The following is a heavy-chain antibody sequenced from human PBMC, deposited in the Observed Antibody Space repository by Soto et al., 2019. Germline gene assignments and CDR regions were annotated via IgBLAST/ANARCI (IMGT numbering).Heavy chain of an antibody. Sequence: EAQLLESGGGLIRPWGSLRLSCAGSGLTFSNYGLTWVRQAQGKGLEWVSSISGDGTGTYYADSVKGRFTISRDNSKNMMYLQMNSLRAEDTAMYHCAKDPNGDYVGAFDDWGQGTLVTVSS. J-gene: IGHJ4*02. V-gene: IGHV3-23*01. D-gene: IGHD2-21*02. CDR2: ISGDGTGT. CDR3: AKDPNGDYVGAFDD. CDR1: GLTFSNYG.